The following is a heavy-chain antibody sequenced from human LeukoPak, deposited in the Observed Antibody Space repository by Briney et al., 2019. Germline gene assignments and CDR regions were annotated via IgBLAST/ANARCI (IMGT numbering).Heavy chain of an antibody. D-gene: IGHD6-13*01. J-gene: IGHJ4*02. Sequence: PGGSLRLSCAASGINVSNYMTWIRQAPGKGLEWVSLIYGGDAAYYAESVRGRFMISRDNLKNTLFLQMNSLRVEDTAVYYCVTSTGQQFIPYDYWGQGTHVTVSS. CDR2: IYGGDAA. CDR1: GINVSNY. CDR3: VTSTGQQFIPYDY. V-gene: IGHV3-66*02.